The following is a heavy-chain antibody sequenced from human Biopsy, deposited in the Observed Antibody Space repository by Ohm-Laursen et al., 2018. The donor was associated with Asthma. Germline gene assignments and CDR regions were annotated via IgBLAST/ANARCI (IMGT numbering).Heavy chain of an antibody. CDR3: ARTYYDFLTGQVKDVFGV. Sequence: SVKVSCKSSGYNFISFAIHWVRQAPGQRLEWMGWVNTGNGDTKYSQKFQGRVTITRDTSASTAYMELRSLRSEDTAAYYCARTYYDFLTGQVKDVFGVWGQGTMVTVSS. D-gene: IGHD3-9*01. CDR2: VNTGNGDT. V-gene: IGHV1-3*04. J-gene: IGHJ3*01. CDR1: GYNFISFA.